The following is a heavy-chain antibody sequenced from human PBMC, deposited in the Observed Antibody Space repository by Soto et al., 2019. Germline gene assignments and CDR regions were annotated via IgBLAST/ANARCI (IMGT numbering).Heavy chain of an antibody. CDR3: AREFSPAAGTRGFGY. V-gene: IGHV1-2*02. CDR2: INPNSGGT. CDR1: GYTFTGYY. Sequence: QVQLVQSGAEVKKPGASVKVSCKASGYTFTGYYMHWVRQAPGQGLEWMGWINPNSGGTNYAQKFQGRVTMTRDTSISTAYMEVSRLRSDDTAVYYSAREFSPAAGTRGFGYWGQGTLVTVSS. D-gene: IGHD6-13*01. J-gene: IGHJ4*02.